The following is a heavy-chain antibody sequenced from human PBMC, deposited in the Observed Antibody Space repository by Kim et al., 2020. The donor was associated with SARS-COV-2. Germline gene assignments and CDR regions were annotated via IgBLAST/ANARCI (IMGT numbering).Heavy chain of an antibody. CDR3: SRKHYDPNHMDA. D-gene: IGHD3-22*01. Sequence: GGSLRLSCVASGFASTTYSVSWVRQAPGKGLEWVSGIYCNGVTHYDASVEGRLIIICDNTANDPYYLLNNLLAADTAAYYCSRKHYDPNHMDAGG. J-gene: IGHJ6*03. CDR1: GFASTTYS. CDR2: IYCNGVT. V-gene: IGHV3-53*01.